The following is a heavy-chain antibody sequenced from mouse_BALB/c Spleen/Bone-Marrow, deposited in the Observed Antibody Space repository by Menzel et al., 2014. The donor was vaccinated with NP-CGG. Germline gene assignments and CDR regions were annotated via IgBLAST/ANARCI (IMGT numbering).Heavy chain of an antibody. CDR3: ARKGAMITHYYAMDY. CDR1: GFTFSSFG. CDR2: ISNGSSTI. Sequence: DVMLVESGGGLVQPGGSRKLSSAASGFTFSSFGMHWVRPAPEKGLEWVAYISNGSSTIYYADTVKGRFTISRDNPKNTLFLQMTSLRSEDTAMYYCARKGAMITHYYAMDYWGQGTSVTVSS. V-gene: IGHV5-17*02. D-gene: IGHD2-4*01. J-gene: IGHJ4*01.